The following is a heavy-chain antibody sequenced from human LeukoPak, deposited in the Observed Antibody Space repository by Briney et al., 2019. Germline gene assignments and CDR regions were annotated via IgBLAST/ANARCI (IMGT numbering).Heavy chain of an antibody. V-gene: IGHV3-9*01. J-gene: IGHJ6*03. D-gene: IGHD5-24*01. CDR2: ISWNSGSI. CDR3: ARGGDGYNLDYYYYMDV. Sequence: PGGSLRLSCAASGFTFDDYAMHWVRQAPGKGLEWVSGISWNSGSIGYADSVKGRFTISRDNAKNSLYLQMNSLRAEDTALYYCARGGDGYNLDYYYYMDVWGKGTTVTVSS. CDR1: GFTFDDYA.